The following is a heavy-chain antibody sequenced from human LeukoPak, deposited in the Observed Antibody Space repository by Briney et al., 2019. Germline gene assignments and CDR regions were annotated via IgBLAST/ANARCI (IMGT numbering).Heavy chain of an antibody. CDR2: IWYDGSRK. D-gene: IGHD1-26*01. V-gene: IGHV3-33*06. CDR3: AKDKWEDRGNYYHYFDY. J-gene: IGHJ4*02. Sequence: GGSLRLSCTASGFTFGSNIMHWVRQAPGKGLEWVAGIWYDGSRKHYADSAEGRFSISRDNSMNTLDLQMNSLRAEDTAVYYCAKDKWEDRGNYYHYFDYWGQGTLVTVSS. CDR1: GFTFGSNI.